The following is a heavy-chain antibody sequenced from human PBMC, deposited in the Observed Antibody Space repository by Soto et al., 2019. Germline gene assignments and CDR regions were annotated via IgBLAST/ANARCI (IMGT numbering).Heavy chain of an antibody. CDR2: IWYDGSKK. V-gene: IGHV3-33*06. D-gene: IGHD4-17*01. CDR1: GFNFSNYG. CDR3: AKGVSATLTTGYFDV. J-gene: IGHJ2*01. Sequence: QVQLVESGGGVVQPGGSLRLSCAASGFNFSNYGMHWVRQTPGKGLEWVAVIWYDGSKKYYTDSVKGRFTISRDNSKNTLYLQMNSVRAEDTAVYHCAKGVSATLTTGYFDVWGRGTPVTVSS.